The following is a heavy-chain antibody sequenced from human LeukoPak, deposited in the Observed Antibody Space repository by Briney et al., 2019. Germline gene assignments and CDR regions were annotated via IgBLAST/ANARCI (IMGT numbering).Heavy chain of an antibody. CDR3: GRGPKGGCPHQDMDV. V-gene: IGHV1-18*01. Sequence: ASVKVSCKASGYTFTSYGISWVRQAPGQGLEWMGWISAYSGDTNYAQKFQGRATMTTDTSTSTAYMELRSLSSDDTAVYYCGRGPKGGCPHQDMDVWGRGTTVTVSS. D-gene: IGHD3-16*01. CDR2: ISAYSGDT. J-gene: IGHJ6*02. CDR1: GYTFTSYG.